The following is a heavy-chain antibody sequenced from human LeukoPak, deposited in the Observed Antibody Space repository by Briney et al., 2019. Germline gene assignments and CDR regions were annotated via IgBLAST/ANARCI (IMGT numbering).Heavy chain of an antibody. CDR3: ARGGLLWFGESNWFDP. J-gene: IGHJ5*02. V-gene: IGHV4-59*01. D-gene: IGHD3-10*01. CDR1: GGSISSYY. Sequence: SETLSLTCTVSGGSISSYYWSWIRQPPGKGLEWIGNIYYSGSTNYNPSLKSRVTISVDTSKNQFSLKLSSVTAADTAVYYCARGGLLWFGESNWFDPWGQGTLVTVSS. CDR2: IYYSGST.